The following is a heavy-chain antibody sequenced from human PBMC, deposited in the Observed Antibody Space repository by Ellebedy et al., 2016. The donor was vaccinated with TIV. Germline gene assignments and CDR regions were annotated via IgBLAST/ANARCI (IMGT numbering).Heavy chain of an antibody. Sequence: GESLKISCAGSGFSFGEKLMSWIRQAPGKGLEWIAHIDESGTTTHYADSVRGRFTISRDNAKNSLYLQMNSLRAEDTAVYYCARKVPAPTTVPPNWYFDLWGRGTLVTVSA. CDR3: ARKVPAPTTVPPNWYFDL. D-gene: IGHD4-17*01. V-gene: IGHV3-11*04. CDR2: IDESGTTT. J-gene: IGHJ2*01. CDR1: GFSFGEKL.